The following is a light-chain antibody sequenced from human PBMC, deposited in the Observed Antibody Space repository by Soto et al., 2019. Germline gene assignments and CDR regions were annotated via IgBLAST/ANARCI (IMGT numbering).Light chain of an antibody. V-gene: IGLV2-14*01. Sequence: QSALTQPASVSGSPGQSITISCTGTSSDVGGYNYVSWYQQHPGKAPKLMIYEVSNRPSGVPDRFSGSKSGTSASLAISGLRSEDEADYYCAAWDDSLSGWVFGGGTKVTVL. J-gene: IGLJ3*02. CDR1: SSDVGGYNY. CDR2: EVS. CDR3: AAWDDSLSGWV.